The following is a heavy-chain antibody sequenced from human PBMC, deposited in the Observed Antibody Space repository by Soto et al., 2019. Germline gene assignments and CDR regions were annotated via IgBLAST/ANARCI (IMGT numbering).Heavy chain of an antibody. D-gene: IGHD2-21*02. V-gene: IGHV1-8*01. CDR3: ASRETVTAYNYYYGMDV. Sequence: QVQLVQSGAEVKKPGASVKVSCKASGYTFTSYDINWVRQATGQGLEWMGWMNPNSGNTVYAHKFQGTVTTPRNSPRSTAYMEVSSLRSEDRAVYYCASRETVTAYNYYYGMDVWGPGTTGNGSS. CDR1: GYTFTSYD. CDR2: MNPNSGNT. J-gene: IGHJ6*01.